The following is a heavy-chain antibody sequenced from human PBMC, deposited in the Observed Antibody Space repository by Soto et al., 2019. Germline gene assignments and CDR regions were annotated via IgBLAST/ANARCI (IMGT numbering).Heavy chain of an antibody. CDR1: GFTFSSYA. V-gene: IGHV3-23*01. CDR3: AKSRVFIGAIVTLFDS. D-gene: IGHD3-16*02. Sequence: EVQLLESGGGLVQPGGSLTLSCATSGFTFSSYAMVWVRQAAEKGLEWVASISNNGDTAYYADSVKGRITLSRGNSENTLYLQMNGLRADDTALYFCAKSRVFIGAIVTLFDSWGQGTQVTVSS. CDR2: ISNNGDTA. J-gene: IGHJ4*02.